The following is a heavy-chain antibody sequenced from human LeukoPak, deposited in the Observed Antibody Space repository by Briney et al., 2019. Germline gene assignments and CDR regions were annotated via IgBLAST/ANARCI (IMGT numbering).Heavy chain of an antibody. CDR1: GGSISSYY. D-gene: IGHD6-13*01. J-gene: IGHJ6*02. CDR2: IYTSGST. CDR3: ARDWIPLLAAAGPPSYYYGMDV. Sequence: SETLSLTCTVSGGSISSYYWSWIRQPAGKGLEWIGRIYTSGSTNYNPSLKSRVTMSVDTSKNQFSLKLSSVTAADTAVYYCARDWIPLLAAAGPPSYYYGMDVWGQGTTVTVSS. V-gene: IGHV4-4*07.